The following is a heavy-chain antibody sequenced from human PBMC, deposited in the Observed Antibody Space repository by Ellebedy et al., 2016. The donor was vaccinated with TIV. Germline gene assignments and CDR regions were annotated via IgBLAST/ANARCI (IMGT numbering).Heavy chain of an antibody. Sequence: ASVKVSXXVSGYTLTELSMHWVRQAPGQGLEWMGWINPNSGGTNYAQKFQGWVTITRDTSISTAYMELSRLRSDDTAVYYCARAQMIYAFDIWGQGTMVTVSS. D-gene: IGHD3-16*01. V-gene: IGHV1-2*04. CDR1: GYTLTELS. CDR2: INPNSGGT. CDR3: ARAQMIYAFDI. J-gene: IGHJ3*02.